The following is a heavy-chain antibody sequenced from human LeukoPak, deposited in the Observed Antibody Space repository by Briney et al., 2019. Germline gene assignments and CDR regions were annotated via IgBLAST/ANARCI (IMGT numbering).Heavy chain of an antibody. J-gene: IGHJ4*02. CDR1: GFTFSSYA. Sequence: PGKSLRLSCAASGFTFSSYAMSWVRQAPGKGLEWVSAISGSGGSTYYADSVKGRFTISRDNSKNTLYLQMNSLRAEDTAVYYCAKGKDYYDSSGYYYVWEYFDYWGQGILVTVSS. CDR2: ISGSGGST. CDR3: AKGKDYYDSSGYYYVWEYFDY. V-gene: IGHV3-23*01. D-gene: IGHD3-22*01.